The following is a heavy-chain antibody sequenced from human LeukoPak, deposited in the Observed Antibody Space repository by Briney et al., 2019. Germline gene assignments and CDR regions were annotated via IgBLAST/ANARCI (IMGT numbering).Heavy chain of an antibody. CDR2: ISSSADST. D-gene: IGHD6-13*01. CDR1: GFTFSNYA. J-gene: IGHJ4*02. CDR3: AKVGQQTRIHYFDY. V-gene: IGHV3-23*01. Sequence: QTGGSLRLSCAASGFTFSNYAMSWVRQAPGKGLEWVSAISSSADSTYYADSVKGRFTISRDNSKNTLYLQMNSLRAEDTAVYYCAKVGQQTRIHYFDYWGQGTLVTVSS.